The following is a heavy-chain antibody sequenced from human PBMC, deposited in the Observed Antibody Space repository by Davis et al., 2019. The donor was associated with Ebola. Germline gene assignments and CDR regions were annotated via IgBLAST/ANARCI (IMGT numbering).Heavy chain of an antibody. J-gene: IGHJ4*02. CDR3: ARRYCSSTSCYEADY. V-gene: IGHV1-18*01. Sequence: ASVKVSCKASAYTFTTYIISWVRQAPGQGLEWMGWLSPYNGNTNYAQKLQGRVTMTTDTSTSTAYMELRGLRSDDTAMYYCARRYCSSTSCYEADYWSQGTLVTVSS. D-gene: IGHD2-2*01. CDR2: LSPYNGNT. CDR1: AYTFTTYI.